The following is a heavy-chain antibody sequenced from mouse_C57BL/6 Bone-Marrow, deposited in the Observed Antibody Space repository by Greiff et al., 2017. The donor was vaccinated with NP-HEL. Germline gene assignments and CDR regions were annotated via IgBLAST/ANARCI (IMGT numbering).Heavy chain of an antibody. CDR3: ARVNYGYGGDY. J-gene: IGHJ2*01. V-gene: IGHV3-6*01. D-gene: IGHD2-2*01. Sequence: EVKLVESGPGLAKPSQSLSLTCSVTGYSITSGYYWNWIRQFPGNKLEWMGYISYDGSNNYNPSLKNRISITRDTSKNQFFLKLKSVTTEDTATYYCARVNYGYGGDYWGQGTTLTVSS. CDR1: GYSITSGYY. CDR2: ISYDGSN.